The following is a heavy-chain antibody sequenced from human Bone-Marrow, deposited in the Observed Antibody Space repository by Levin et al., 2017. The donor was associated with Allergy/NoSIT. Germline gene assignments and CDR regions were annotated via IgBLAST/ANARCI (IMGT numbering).Heavy chain of an antibody. CDR2: ISWNSGSI. J-gene: IGHJ6*02. CDR3: AKEFYSSGSGGIDYYGMDV. Sequence: SLKISCAASGFTFDDYAMHWVRQAPGKGLEWVSGISWNSGSIGYADSVKGRFTISRDNAKNSLYLQMNSLRAEDTALYYCAKEFYSSGSGGIDYYGMDVWGQGTTVTVSS. V-gene: IGHV3-9*01. CDR1: GFTFDDYA. D-gene: IGHD6-19*01.